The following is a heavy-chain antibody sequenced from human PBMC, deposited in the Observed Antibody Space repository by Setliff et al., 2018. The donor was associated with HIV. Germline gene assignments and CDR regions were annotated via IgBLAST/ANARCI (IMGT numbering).Heavy chain of an antibody. J-gene: IGHJ4*02. V-gene: IGHV2-70*11. D-gene: IGHD1-1*01. CDR2: IDWDDDK. CDR1: GFSLTTTGVG. CDR3: ARIPQRWVHDY. Sequence: SGPTLVNPTQTLTLTCTFSGFSLTTTGVGVGWFRQPPGKALEWLARIDWDDDKYYSASLKTRLTISKDTSKNQVVLTMTNMDPVDTGTYYCARIPQRWVHDYWGQGTLVTVSS.